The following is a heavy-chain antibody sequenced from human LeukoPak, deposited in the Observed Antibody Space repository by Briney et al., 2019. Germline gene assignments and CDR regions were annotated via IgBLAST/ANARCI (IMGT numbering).Heavy chain of an antibody. Sequence: GGSLRLSCAASGFTFSSYSMNWVRQAPGKGLEWVSYISSSSSTIYYADSVKGRFTISRDNAKNSLYLQMNSLRAEDTAVYYCARDSQYCSGGSCYLFYYYYYMDVWGKGTTVTV. CDR1: GFTFSSYS. D-gene: IGHD2-15*01. J-gene: IGHJ6*03. CDR3: ARDSQYCSGGSCYLFYYYYYMDV. CDR2: ISSSSSTI. V-gene: IGHV3-48*01.